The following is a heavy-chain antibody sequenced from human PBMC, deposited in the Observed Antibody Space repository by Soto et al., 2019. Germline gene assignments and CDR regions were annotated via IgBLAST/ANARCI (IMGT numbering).Heavy chain of an antibody. CDR1: GCTLRNYW. Sequence: GGSLSPHRAAPGCTLRNYWMSWVRQAPGKGLEWVANIKQDGSEKYYVDSVKGRFTISRDNAKNSLYLQMNSLRAEDTGVYYCARVVRRSYDFWSGYGSQNYYGMDVWGQGTTVTVSS. CDR3: ARVVRRSYDFWSGYGSQNYYGMDV. V-gene: IGHV3-7*01. CDR2: IKQDGSEK. D-gene: IGHD3-3*01. J-gene: IGHJ6*02.